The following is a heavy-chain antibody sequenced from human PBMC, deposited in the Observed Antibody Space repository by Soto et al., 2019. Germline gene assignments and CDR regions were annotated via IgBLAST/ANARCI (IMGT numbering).Heavy chain of an antibody. D-gene: IGHD2-2*01. CDR2: ISSSSSYI. CDR1: GFTFSSYS. V-gene: IGHV3-21*01. CDR3: ARDAGYCSSTSCYAGGWFDP. J-gene: IGHJ5*02. Sequence: AGGSLRLSCAASGFTFSSYSMNWVRQAPGKGLEWVSSISSSSSYIYYADSVKGRFTISRDNAKNSLYLQMNSLRAEETAVYYCARDAGYCSSTSCYAGGWFDPWGQGTLVTVSS.